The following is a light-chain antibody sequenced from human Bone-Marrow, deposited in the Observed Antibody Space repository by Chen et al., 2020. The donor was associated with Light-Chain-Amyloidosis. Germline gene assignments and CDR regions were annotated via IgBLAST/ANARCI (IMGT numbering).Light chain of an antibody. Sequence: EIVLTQSPGTLSLSPGEGANLACRGSQTISSNYLTWYQQKFGQAPRLLIYGSSSRANGIPDRYTASGSETDFTLSIHRLEPEDFAMYYCQQYCTSPLAIGGGTKVEIK. V-gene: IGKV3-20*01. CDR3: QQYCTSPLA. J-gene: IGKJ4*01. CDR1: QTISSNY. CDR2: GSS.